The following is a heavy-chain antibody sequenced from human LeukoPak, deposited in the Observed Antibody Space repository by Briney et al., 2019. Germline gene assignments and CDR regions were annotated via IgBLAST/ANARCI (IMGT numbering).Heavy chain of an antibody. J-gene: IGHJ3*02. CDR2: ISYDGSNK. Sequence: PGGSLRLSCAASGFTFDDYSMTWVRQAPGKGLEWVAVISYDGSNKYYADSVKGRFTISRDNSKNTLYLQMNSLRAEDTAVYCCAKCITMINDAFDIWGQGTMVTVSS. V-gene: IGHV3-30*18. CDR3: AKCITMINDAFDI. CDR1: GFTFDDYS. D-gene: IGHD3-22*01.